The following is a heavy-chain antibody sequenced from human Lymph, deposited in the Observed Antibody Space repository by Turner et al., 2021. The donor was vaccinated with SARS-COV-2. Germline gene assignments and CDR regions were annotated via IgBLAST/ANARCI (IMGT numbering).Heavy chain of an antibody. CDR3: ARFTASIEVTGRYFDY. V-gene: IGHV1-18*01. CDR1: GYTFTSYG. Sequence: QVQLVQSGAEVKKPGASVKVSCKASGYTFTSYGISWVRQAPGQGLEWMGWISVYNGNTNYAQKLQGRVTMTTDTSTSTAYMEPRSLRSDDTAVYYCARFTASIEVTGRYFDYWGQGTLVTVSS. D-gene: IGHD6-19*01. J-gene: IGHJ4*02. CDR2: ISVYNGNT.